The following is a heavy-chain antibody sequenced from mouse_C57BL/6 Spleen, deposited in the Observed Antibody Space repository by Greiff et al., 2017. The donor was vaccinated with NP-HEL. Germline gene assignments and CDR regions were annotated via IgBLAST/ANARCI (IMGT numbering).Heavy chain of an antibody. Sequence: QVQLKQSGAELARPGASVKLSCKASGYTFTSYGISWVKQRTGQGLEWIGEIYPRSGNTYYNEKFKGKATLTADKSSSTAYMELRSLTSEDSAVYFCAREGSLELGYWGQGTTLTVSS. J-gene: IGHJ2*01. V-gene: IGHV1-81*01. CDR1: GYTFTSYG. CDR2: IYPRSGNT. CDR3: AREGSLELGY.